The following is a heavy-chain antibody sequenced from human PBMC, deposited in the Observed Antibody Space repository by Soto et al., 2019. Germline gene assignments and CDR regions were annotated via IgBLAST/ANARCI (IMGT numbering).Heavy chain of an antibody. CDR3: ARDWQSYGTGLFDY. CDR2: IVVGSDNT. CDR1: GFTFAYSA. D-gene: IGHD4-17*01. V-gene: IGHV1-58*02. J-gene: IGHJ4*02. Sequence: GASVKVSCKTSGFTFAYSAIQWVRQARGQRLEWIGWIVVGSDNTNYAQKFQERVTITRDLSTNTVYMDLSGLRSDDTAVYYCARDWQSYGTGLFDYWGQGTLVTVSS.